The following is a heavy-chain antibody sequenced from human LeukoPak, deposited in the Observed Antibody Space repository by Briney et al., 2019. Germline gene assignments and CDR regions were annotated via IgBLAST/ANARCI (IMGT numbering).Heavy chain of an antibody. CDR1: GGSFSGYY. D-gene: IGHD6-6*01. V-gene: IGHV4-34*01. CDR3: ARGWGAARN. CDR2: INHSGST. Sequence: SETLSLTCAVYGGSFSGYYWSWIRQPPGKGLEWIGEINHSGSTNYNPSLKSRVTISVDTSKIQFSLKLSSVTAADTAVYYCARGWGAARNWGQGTLVTVSS. J-gene: IGHJ4*02.